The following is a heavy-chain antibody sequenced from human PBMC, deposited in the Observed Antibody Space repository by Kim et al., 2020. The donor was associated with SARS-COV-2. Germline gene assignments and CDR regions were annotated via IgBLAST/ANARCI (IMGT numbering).Heavy chain of an antibody. D-gene: IGHD6-6*01. J-gene: IGHJ6*02. CDR3: ARDQLGYSSSSGGFYYYYGMDV. CDR1: GFTVSSNY. Sequence: GGSLRLSCAASGFTVSSNYMSWVRQAPGKGLEWVSVIYSGGSTYYADSVKGRFTISRDNSKNTLYLQMNSLRAEDTAVYYCARDQLGYSSSSGGFYYYYGMDVWGQGTTVTVSS. CDR2: IYSGGST. V-gene: IGHV3-53*01.